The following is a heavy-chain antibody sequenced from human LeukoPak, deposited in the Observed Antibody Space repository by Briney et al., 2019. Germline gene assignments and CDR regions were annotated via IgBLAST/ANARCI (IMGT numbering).Heavy chain of an antibody. D-gene: IGHD2-2*01. Sequence: MPSETLSLTCTVTGGSISSYYWSWSRQPAGKGLEWIGRIYTSGSTNYNPSLKSRVTISVDKSKNQFSLKLSSVTAADTAVYYCARLAYCSSTICYDYWSQGSLVTVSS. CDR1: GGSISSYY. J-gene: IGHJ4*02. CDR2: IYTSGST. V-gene: IGHV4-4*07. CDR3: ARLAYCSSTICYDY.